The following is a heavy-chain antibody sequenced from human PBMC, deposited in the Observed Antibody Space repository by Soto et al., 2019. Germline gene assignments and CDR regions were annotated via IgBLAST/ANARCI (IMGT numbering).Heavy chain of an antibody. CDR3: ARDLTYYDFWSGPHPPGWFDP. CDR1: GGTFSSYA. Sequence: QVQLVQSGAEVKKPGSSVKVSCKASGGTFSSYAISWVRQAPGQGLEWMGGIIPIFGTANYAQKFQGRVTITADESTSTAYMELSSLRSEDTAVYCCARDLTYYDFWSGPHPPGWFDPWGQGTLVTVSS. J-gene: IGHJ5*02. D-gene: IGHD3-3*01. V-gene: IGHV1-69*01. CDR2: IIPIFGTA.